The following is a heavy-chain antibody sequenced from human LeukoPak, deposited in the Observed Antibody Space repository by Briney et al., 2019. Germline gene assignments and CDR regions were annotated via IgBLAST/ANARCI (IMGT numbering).Heavy chain of an antibody. Sequence: ASVKVPCKASGYTFTSYGISWVRQAPGQGLEWMGWISAYNGNTNYAQKFQGRVTITADESTSTAYMELSSLRSEDTAVYYCARDRDPYSSSWHFDYWGQGTLVTVSS. J-gene: IGHJ4*02. CDR1: GYTFTSYG. CDR2: ISAYNGNT. CDR3: ARDRDPYSSSWHFDY. V-gene: IGHV1-18*01. D-gene: IGHD6-13*01.